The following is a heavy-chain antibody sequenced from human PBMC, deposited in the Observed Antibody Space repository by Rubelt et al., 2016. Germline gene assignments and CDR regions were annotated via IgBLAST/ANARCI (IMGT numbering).Heavy chain of an antibody. Sequence: QLQLQESGPGLVKPSETLSLTCTVSGGSISSGSYYWGWIRQPPGKGLEWIGSISYSGNTYYNSSSKGGGTVFVDTYKNRVFLKVSSLTAADTAVYYCARHVASMAGTDYWGQGTLVTVSS. CDR2: ISYSGNT. V-gene: IGHV4-39*01. J-gene: IGHJ4*02. CDR1: GGSISSGSYY. D-gene: IGHD6-19*01. CDR3: ARHVASMAGTDY.